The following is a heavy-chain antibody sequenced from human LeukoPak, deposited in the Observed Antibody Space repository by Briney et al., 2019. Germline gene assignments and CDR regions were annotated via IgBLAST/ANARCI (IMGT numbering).Heavy chain of an antibody. CDR2: IFGGGST. Sequence: GSLRLSCAASGFTVSSNYMGWVRQGPRKGLEWVSLIFGGGSTYYADSVKGRFTISRDNSKNTLYLQMNSLGAEDTALYYCARLRVGGYHFDYWGQGTLVTVSS. J-gene: IGHJ4*02. V-gene: IGHV3-53*01. D-gene: IGHD1-1*01. CDR3: ARLRVGGYHFDY. CDR1: GFTVSSNY.